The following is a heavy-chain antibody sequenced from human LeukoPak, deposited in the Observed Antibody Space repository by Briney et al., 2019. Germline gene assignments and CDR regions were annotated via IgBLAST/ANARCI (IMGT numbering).Heavy chain of an antibody. CDR1: GYTFTTYT. CDR3: ARDITIGTTRFDP. Sequence: ASVKVSCKASGYTFTTYTMHWVRQAPGQRLEWMGWINIDDGNTKHSQKFQGRVTITRDTSASTAYMELSRLRPEDTAVYYCARDITIGTTRFDPWGQGTLVTVSP. V-gene: IGHV1-3*04. J-gene: IGHJ5*02. D-gene: IGHD1-1*01. CDR2: INIDDGNT.